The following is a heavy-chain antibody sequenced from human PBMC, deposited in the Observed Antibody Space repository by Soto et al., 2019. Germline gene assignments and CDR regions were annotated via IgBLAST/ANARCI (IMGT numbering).Heavy chain of an antibody. CDR1: GFTFSSYA. CDR3: AKGTRVNYYYYYMDV. V-gene: IGHV3-23*01. J-gene: IGHJ6*03. CDR2: ISGSGGST. D-gene: IGHD2-2*01. Sequence: RLSCAASGFTFSSYAMSWVRQAPGKGLEWVSAISGSGGSTYYADSVKGRFTISRDNSKNTLYLQMNSLRAEDTAVYYCAKGTRVNYYYYYMDVWGKGTTVTVSS.